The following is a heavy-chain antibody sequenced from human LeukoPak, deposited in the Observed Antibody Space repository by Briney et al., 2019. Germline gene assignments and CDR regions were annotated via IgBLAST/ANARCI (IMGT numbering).Heavy chain of an antibody. Sequence: SETLSLTCTVSGGSISSYYGSWLRQPPGKGLEWIGYIYHTGSTNYHPSLKSRVTISVDTSKNQFSLKVNSVTAADTAVYYCARALQTRWFDYWGQGTLVTVSS. J-gene: IGHJ4*02. CDR3: ARALQTRWFDY. D-gene: IGHD2-15*01. CDR1: GGSISSYY. CDR2: IYHTGST. V-gene: IGHV4-59*01.